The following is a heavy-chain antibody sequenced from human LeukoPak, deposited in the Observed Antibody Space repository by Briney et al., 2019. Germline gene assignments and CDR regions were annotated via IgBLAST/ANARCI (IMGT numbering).Heavy chain of an antibody. Sequence: VSVKVSCKASGYTFTSYDINWVRQATGQGLEWMGWMNPNSGNTGYAQKFQGRVTITRNTSISTAYMELSSLRSEDTAVYYCARGRGYCSSTSCYHFDYWGQGTLVTVSS. D-gene: IGHD2-2*01. CDR1: GYTFTSYD. CDR3: ARGRGYCSSTSCYHFDY. CDR2: MNPNSGNT. J-gene: IGHJ4*02. V-gene: IGHV1-8*03.